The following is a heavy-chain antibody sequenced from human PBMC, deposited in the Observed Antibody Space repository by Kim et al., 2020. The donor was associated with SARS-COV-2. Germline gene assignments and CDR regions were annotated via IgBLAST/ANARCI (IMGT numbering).Heavy chain of an antibody. D-gene: IGHD3-3*01. V-gene: IGHV1-2*06. Sequence: ASVKVSCKTSGYTFTGYYTHWVRQAPGQGLEWMGRINPKSGGTDYAQEFQGRITMTRDTSITTAYMELSRLTSDDTAVYYCAREMEGDNTNYAMDVWGQGTTVTVSS. CDR3: AREMEGDNTNYAMDV. CDR1: GYTFTGYY. CDR2: INPKSGGT. J-gene: IGHJ6*02.